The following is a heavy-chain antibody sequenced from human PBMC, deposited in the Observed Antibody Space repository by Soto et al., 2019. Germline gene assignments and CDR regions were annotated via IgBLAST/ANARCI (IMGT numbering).Heavy chain of an antibody. D-gene: IGHD2-15*01. CDR3: ARDESPRYCSGGSCYDPSWFDP. CDR1: GGTFSSYA. CDR2: IIPIFGTA. J-gene: IGHJ5*02. Sequence: SVKVSCKASGGTFSSYAISWVRQAPGQGLEWMGGIIPIFGTANYAQKFQGRVTITADESTSTAYMELSSLRSEDTAVYYCARDESPRYCSGGSCYDPSWFDPWGQGTLVTVSS. V-gene: IGHV1-69*13.